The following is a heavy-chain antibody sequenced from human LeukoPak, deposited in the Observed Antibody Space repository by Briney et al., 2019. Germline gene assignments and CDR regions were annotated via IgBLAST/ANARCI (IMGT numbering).Heavy chain of an antibody. J-gene: IGHJ3*02. CDR1: GGSISSDDYC. CDR3: AKSREEIRGLDAFDI. D-gene: IGHD5-24*01. Sequence: PSETLSLTCSVSGGSISSDDYCWNWIRQHPGKGLEWIGYIYYSGSTYYDPSLKSRVALSVDTSKNQFSLKLSSLTAADTAVYYCAKSREEIRGLDAFDIWGQGTMVTVSS. V-gene: IGHV4-31*03. CDR2: IYYSGST.